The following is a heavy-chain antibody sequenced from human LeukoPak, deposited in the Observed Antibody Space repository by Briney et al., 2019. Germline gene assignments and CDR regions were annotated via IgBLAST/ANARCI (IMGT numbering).Heavy chain of an antibody. CDR3: ARGRILGTAMVGY. V-gene: IGHV1-2*02. CDR1: GYTFSGYY. Sequence: ASVKVSCKASGYTFSGYYMHWVRQAPGQGLEWMGWINPNSGCTNYAQKFQGRVTMTRDTSISTAYMELSRLRSDDTAVYHCARGRILGTAMVGYWGQGTLVTVSS. CDR2: INPNSGCT. J-gene: IGHJ4*02. D-gene: IGHD5-18*01.